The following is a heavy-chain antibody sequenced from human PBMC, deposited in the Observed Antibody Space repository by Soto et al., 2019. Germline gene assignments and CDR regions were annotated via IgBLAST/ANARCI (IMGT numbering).Heavy chain of an antibody. V-gene: IGHV1-46*03. CDR3: AMALVEGSGYFGNNWFDP. CDR2: INPSGGST. D-gene: IGHD3-22*01. CDR1: GYTFTSYY. J-gene: IGHJ5*02. Sequence: GASVKVSCKASGYTFTSYYMHWVRQAPGQGLEWMGIINPSGGSTSYAQKFQGRVTMTRDTSTSTVYMELSSLRSEDTAVYYCAMALVEGSGYFGNNWFDPWGQGTLVTVSS.